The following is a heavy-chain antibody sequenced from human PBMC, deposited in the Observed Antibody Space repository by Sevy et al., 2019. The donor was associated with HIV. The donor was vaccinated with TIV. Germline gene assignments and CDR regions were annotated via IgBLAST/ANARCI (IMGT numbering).Heavy chain of an antibody. V-gene: IGHV3-23*01. J-gene: IGHJ6*03. Sequence: RGSLRLSCAVSGFSFDSYGMTWVRQAPGKGLEWVSGISGSGTRTYYADSVKGRFIISRDNSKNTLYLQMNSLRSEDTAIYYCGKGGGGHYDPDEIGYYFYYYNMDVWGKGTTVTVSS. CDR3: GKGGGGHYDPDEIGYYFYYYNMDV. D-gene: IGHD3-22*01. CDR1: GFSFDSYG. CDR2: ISGSGTRT.